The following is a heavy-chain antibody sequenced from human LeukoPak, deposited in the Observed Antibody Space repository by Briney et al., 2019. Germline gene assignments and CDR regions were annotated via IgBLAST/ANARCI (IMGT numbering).Heavy chain of an antibody. D-gene: IGHD1-14*01. CDR1: GDTFRTYA. CDR3: AYNSSTWYADY. CDR2: IIPIFGTT. V-gene: IGHV1-69*06. J-gene: IGHJ4*02. Sequence: ASVKVSCKVSGDTFRTYAINWVRQAPGQGLEWMGRIIPIFGTTNYAQKFQDSVTITADKSTGTAYMELSSLRSEDTAVYYCAYNSSTWYADYWGQGTLVTVSS.